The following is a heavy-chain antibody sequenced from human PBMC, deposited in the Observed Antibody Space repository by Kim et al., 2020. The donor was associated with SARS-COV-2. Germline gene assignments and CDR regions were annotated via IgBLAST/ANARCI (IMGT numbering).Heavy chain of an antibody. J-gene: IGHJ4*02. Sequence: GGSLRLSCAASGFTFSNYWMSWVRQTPGKGLECVAQIKQEGSEKNYVDSVKGRFNISRDNAKNLVYLQMNSLGVEDTAVYFCARDRYSSGWYPIDYWGQGTLVTVSS. D-gene: IGHD6-19*01. CDR1: GFTFSNYW. V-gene: IGHV3-7*01. CDR3: ARDRYSSGWYPIDY. CDR2: IKQEGSEK.